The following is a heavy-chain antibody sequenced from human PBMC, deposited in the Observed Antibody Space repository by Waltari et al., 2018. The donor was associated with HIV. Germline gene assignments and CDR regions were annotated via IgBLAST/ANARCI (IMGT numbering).Heavy chain of an antibody. Sequence: QVQLVQSGAELKKPGASVKVSCTASGYTLTDQFIHWVRQAPGQVLEWMGWIKPRSGGTKFAQKFQGWVSMTMDTSISTVYMELNRLTYEDTAIYYCAREEMKYFDLWGRGTLVTVSS. CDR3: AREEMKYFDL. J-gene: IGHJ2*01. CDR1: GYTLTDQF. V-gene: IGHV1-2*04. CDR2: IKPRSGGT.